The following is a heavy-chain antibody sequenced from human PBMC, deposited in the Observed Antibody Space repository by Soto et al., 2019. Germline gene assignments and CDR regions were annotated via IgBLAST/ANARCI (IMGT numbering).Heavy chain of an antibody. J-gene: IGHJ6*02. CDR1: GFTFSSYG. D-gene: IGHD3-3*01. CDR2: IWYDGSNK. Sequence: GGSLRLSCAASGFTFSSYGMHWVRQAPGKGLEWVAVIWYDGSNKYYADSVKGRFTISRDNSKNTLYLQMNSLRAEDTAVYYCARGVRGNYDFEVYYYYGMDVWGQGTMVTVSS. CDR3: ARGVRGNYDFEVYYYYGMDV. V-gene: IGHV3-33*01.